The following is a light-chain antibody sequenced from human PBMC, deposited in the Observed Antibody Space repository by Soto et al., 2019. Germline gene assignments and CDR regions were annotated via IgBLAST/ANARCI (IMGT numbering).Light chain of an antibody. J-gene: IGLJ7*01. CDR2: ANS. CDR3: VSWDDSLRCAL. Sequence: QSVLTQPPSASGTPGQRVTISCSGSSSNIGNNLVYWYQQVPGTAPKLLIYANSQRPSGVPDRFSASKSGTSASLAISGLRSEDEADYYCVSWDDSLRCALFGGGTKLTVL. CDR1: SSNIGNNL. V-gene: IGLV1-47*01.